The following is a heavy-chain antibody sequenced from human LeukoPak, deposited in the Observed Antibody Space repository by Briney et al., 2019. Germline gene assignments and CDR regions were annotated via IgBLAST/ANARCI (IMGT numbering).Heavy chain of an antibody. J-gene: IGHJ4*02. CDR2: ISGSGGST. D-gene: IGHD1-26*01. V-gene: IGHV3-23*01. Sequence: GGSLRLSCAASGLTFSSYAMSWVRQAPGKGLEWVSAISGSGGSTYYADSVKGRFTISRDNSKNTLYLQMNSLRAEDTAVYYCAKDPWEPHEYYFDYWGQGTLVTVSS. CDR3: AKDPWEPHEYYFDY. CDR1: GLTFSSYA.